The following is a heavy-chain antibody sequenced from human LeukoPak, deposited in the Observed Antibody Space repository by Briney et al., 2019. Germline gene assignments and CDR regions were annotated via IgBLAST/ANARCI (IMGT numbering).Heavy chain of an antibody. Sequence: GASVRVSCKASGYTFTSYYMHWVRQAPGQGLEWMGIINPSGGSTSYAQKFQGRVTMTRDMSTSTVYMELSSLRSEDTAVYYCARDVRRSGVVPMRYFDYWGQGTLVTVSS. CDR1: GYTFTSYY. J-gene: IGHJ4*02. D-gene: IGHD2-8*02. CDR2: INPSGGST. CDR3: ARDVRRSGVVPMRYFDY. V-gene: IGHV1-46*01.